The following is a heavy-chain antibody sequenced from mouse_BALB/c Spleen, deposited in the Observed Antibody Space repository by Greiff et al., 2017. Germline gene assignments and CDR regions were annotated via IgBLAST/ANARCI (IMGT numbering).Heavy chain of an antibody. CDR3: ARDEYYFDY. Sequence: EVQLVESGGGLVQPGGSRKLSCAASGFTFSSFGMHWVRQAPAKGLEWVAYISSGSSTIYYADTVKGRFTISRDNPKNTLFLQMTSLRSEDTAMYYCARDEYYFDYWGQGTTLTVSS. V-gene: IGHV5-17*02. J-gene: IGHJ2*01. CDR2: ISSGSSTI. CDR1: GFTFSSFG.